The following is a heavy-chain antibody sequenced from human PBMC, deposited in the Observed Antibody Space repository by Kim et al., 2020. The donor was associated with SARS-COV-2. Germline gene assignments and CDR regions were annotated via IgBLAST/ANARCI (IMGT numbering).Heavy chain of an antibody. D-gene: IGHD3-22*01. J-gene: IGHJ6*02. V-gene: IGHV3-48*02. CDR3: ARDRYYDSSGQGVYYYYGMDV. CDR1: GFTFSSYS. Sequence: GGSLRLSCAASGFTFSSYSMNWVRQAPGKGLEWVSYISSSSSTIYYADSVKGRFTISRDNAKNSLYLQMNSLRDEDTAVYYCARDRYYDSSGQGVYYYYGMDVWGQGTTVTVSS. CDR2: ISSSSSTI.